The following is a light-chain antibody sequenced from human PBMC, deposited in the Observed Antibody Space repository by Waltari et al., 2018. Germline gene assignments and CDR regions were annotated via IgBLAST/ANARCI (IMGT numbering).Light chain of an antibody. V-gene: IGKV3-11*01. Sequence: EIVLTQSTATLSLSPGERATLSCSASQSVSSNLAWYQQKPGQAPSLLIYDAFNRATGIPASVSGSWSGTVFTLTISILEPEDFAVYYCQQRSNWITFGQGTRLEIK. CDR3: QQRSNWIT. J-gene: IGKJ5*01. CDR2: DAF. CDR1: QSVSSN.